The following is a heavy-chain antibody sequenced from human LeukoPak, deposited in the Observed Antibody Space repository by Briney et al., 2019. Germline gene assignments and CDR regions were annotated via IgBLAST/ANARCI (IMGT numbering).Heavy chain of an antibody. CDR3: AGRGQRYFRD. V-gene: IGHV4-59*08. D-gene: IGHD3-9*01. CDR2: IYNSGNT. CDR1: GGSLSSFH. Sequence: SETLSLTCAVSGGSLSSFHWSWIRQPPGKGLEWIGYIYNSGNTDYNPSLKSRLTISVDTSKNQFSLTLSSATAADTAVYYCAGRGQRYFRDWGQGTLVTVSS. J-gene: IGHJ1*01.